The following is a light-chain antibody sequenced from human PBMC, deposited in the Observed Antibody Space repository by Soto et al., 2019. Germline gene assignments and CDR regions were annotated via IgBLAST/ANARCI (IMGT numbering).Light chain of an antibody. V-gene: IGLV1-40*01. CDR2: GNS. CDR3: QSYENSLSVYV. J-gene: IGLJ1*01. Sequence: QSVLTQPPSVSGAPGQRVTISCTGSSSXIGAHYDVHWYQQLPGTAPKLLIYGNSNRPSGVPDRFSGSKSGTSASLAITGLQAEDEADYYCQSYENSLSVYVFGTGTKFTVL. CDR1: SSXIGAHYD.